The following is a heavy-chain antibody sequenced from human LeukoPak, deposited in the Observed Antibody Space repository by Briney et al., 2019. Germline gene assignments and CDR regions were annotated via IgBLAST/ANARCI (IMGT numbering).Heavy chain of an antibody. CDR3: ARHRYYYASGSYYSRVGVDV. CDR1: GFTFSSYA. V-gene: IGHV3-48*04. Sequence: GGSLRLSCAVSGFTFSSYAMNWVRQAPGKGLEWVSYISSSSSIIYYADSVKGRFTISRDNAKNSLYLQKNSVRAEDTAVYYCARHRYYYASGSYYSRVGVDVWGQGTTVTVSS. J-gene: IGHJ6*02. D-gene: IGHD3-10*01. CDR2: ISSSSSII.